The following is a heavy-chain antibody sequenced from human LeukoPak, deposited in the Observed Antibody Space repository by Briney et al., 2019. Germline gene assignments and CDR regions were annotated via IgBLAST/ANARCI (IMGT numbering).Heavy chain of an antibody. Sequence: PGGSLRLSCAASGFIVISNYMSWVRQAPGRGLEWVSVIYSGGTTYYADSVKGRFTISRDNHKNTLYLQMNSLRAEDTAVYYCARTRTYSYDSSGHYYPTHFDYWGQGTLVTVSS. CDR3: ARTRTYSYDSSGHYYPTHFDY. CDR2: IYSGGTT. J-gene: IGHJ4*02. CDR1: GFIVISNY. D-gene: IGHD3-22*01. V-gene: IGHV3-66*01.